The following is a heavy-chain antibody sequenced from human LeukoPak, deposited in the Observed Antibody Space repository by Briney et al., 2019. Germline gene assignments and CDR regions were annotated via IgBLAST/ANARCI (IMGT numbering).Heavy chain of an antibody. Sequence: SQTLSFTCTVPGSSISSGSYYWSWIRQPAGKGLEWIGRIYTSGSTNYNPSLKSRVTISVDTSKNQFSLKLSSVTAADTAVYYCARSLAVAGTSNNWFDPWGQGTLVTVSS. J-gene: IGHJ5*02. CDR1: GSSISSGSYY. D-gene: IGHD6-19*01. V-gene: IGHV4-61*02. CDR3: ARSLAVAGTSNNWFDP. CDR2: IYTSGST.